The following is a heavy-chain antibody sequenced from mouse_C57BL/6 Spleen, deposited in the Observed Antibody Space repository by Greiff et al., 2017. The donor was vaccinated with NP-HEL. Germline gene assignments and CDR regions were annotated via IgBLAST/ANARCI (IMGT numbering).Heavy chain of an antibody. CDR1: GYTFTSYW. CDR3: ARGGHQGYYFDD. Sequence: QVQLQQPGAELVKPGASVKLSCKASGYTFTSYWMQWVKQRPGQGLEWIGEIDPSDSYTNYNQKFKGKATLTVDTSSSTAYMQLSSLTSEDSAVYYCARGGHQGYYFDDWGKGTTLTVSS. J-gene: IGHJ2*01. V-gene: IGHV1-50*01. CDR2: IDPSDSYT. D-gene: IGHD3-3*01.